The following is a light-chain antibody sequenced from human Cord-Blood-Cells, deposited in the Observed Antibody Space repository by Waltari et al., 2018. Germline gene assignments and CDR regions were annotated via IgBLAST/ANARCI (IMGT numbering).Light chain of an antibody. CDR2: EGS. CDR1: TTDVRSYNL. Sequence: QSALTQPASVSGSPGQSITTPCTGTTTDVRSYNLFSWYQQHPGKAPKLMIYEGSKRPSGVSNRFSGSKSGNTASLTISGLQAEDEADYYCCSYAGSSTLVFGGGTKLTVL. J-gene: IGLJ2*01. CDR3: CSYAGSSTLV. V-gene: IGLV2-23*01.